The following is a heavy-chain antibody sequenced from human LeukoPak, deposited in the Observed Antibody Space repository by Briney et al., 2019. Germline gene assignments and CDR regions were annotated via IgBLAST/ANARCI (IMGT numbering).Heavy chain of an antibody. J-gene: IGHJ5*02. D-gene: IGHD6-13*01. CDR1: GYSISNGYY. CDR3: ARGYFSSWYCNWFDP. V-gene: IGHV4-38-2*02. CDR2: IYHGGST. Sequence: SETLSLTCTVSGYSISNGYYWGWIRQPPGKGLEWIGTIYHGGSTYYNPSLKSRVTMSEDTSKHQFSLNLSSVTAADTAVYYCARGYFSSWYCNWFDPWGQGTLVAVSS.